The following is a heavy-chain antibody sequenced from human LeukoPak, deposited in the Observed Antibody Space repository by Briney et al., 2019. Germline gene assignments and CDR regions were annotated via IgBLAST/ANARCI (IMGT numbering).Heavy chain of an antibody. CDR3: ARACARTNCYTED. J-gene: IGHJ4*02. D-gene: IGHD2-2*01. CDR2: ISSSSSNI. Sequence: GGSLRLSCAASGFTFSDYSMNWVRQAPGKGREGVSSISSSSSNIYYADSVKGRFTISRDNAKDSLYLEMNSLRAEDTAVYYCARACARTNCYTEDWGQGTLVTVSS. CDR1: GFTFSDYS. V-gene: IGHV3-21*01.